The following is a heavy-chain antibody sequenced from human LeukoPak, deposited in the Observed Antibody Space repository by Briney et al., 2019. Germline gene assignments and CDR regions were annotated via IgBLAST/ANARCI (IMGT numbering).Heavy chain of an antibody. Sequence: SETLSLTCTVSGGSISSYYWSWIRQPPGKGLEWIGYIYYSGSTNYNPSLKSRVTISVDTSKNQFSLKLSSVTAADTAVYYCTRLSYYYMDVWGKGTTVTVSS. J-gene: IGHJ6*03. CDR1: GGSISSYY. CDR2: IYYSGST. V-gene: IGHV4-59*08. CDR3: TRLSYYYMDV.